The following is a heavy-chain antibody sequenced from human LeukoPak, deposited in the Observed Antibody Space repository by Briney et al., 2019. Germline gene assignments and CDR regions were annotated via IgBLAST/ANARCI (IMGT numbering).Heavy chain of an antibody. J-gene: IGHJ3*02. Sequence: GASVKVSCKASGYTFTGYYMHWVRQAPGQGLEWMGWINPNSGGTNYAQKFQGRVTMTRDTSISTAYMELSRLRSGDTAVYYCARIYDFWSGYYTVSYDAFDIWGRGTMVTVSS. CDR3: ARIYDFWSGYYTVSYDAFDI. D-gene: IGHD3-3*01. CDR2: INPNSGGT. V-gene: IGHV1-2*02. CDR1: GYTFTGYY.